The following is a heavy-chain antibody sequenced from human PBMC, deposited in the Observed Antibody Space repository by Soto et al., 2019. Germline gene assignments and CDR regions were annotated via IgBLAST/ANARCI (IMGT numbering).Heavy chain of an antibody. CDR1: GFTFSTNG. D-gene: IGHD6-13*01. CDR3: ASLGSPRSY. J-gene: IGHJ4*02. CDR2: ISSSSSYI. V-gene: IGHV3-21*01. Sequence: GSLRLSCVSSGFTFSTNGMNWVRQAPGKGLEWVSSISSSSSYIYYADSVKGRFTISRDNAKNSLYLQMNSLRAEDTAVYYCASLGSPRSYWGQGTLVTVSS.